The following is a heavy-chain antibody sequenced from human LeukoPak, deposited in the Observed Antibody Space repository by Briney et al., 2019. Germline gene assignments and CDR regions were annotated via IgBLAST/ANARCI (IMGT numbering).Heavy chain of an antibody. V-gene: IGHV1-2*02. D-gene: IGHD1-14*01. Sequence: LGASVKVSCKASGYTFTGYYMHWVRQAPGQGLEWMGWINPNSGGTNYAQKFQGRLTMTRDMSTSTVYMELSSLRSEDTAVYYCARDRGSGLDYWGQGTLVTVSS. CDR3: ARDRGSGLDY. J-gene: IGHJ4*02. CDR2: INPNSGGT. CDR1: GYTFTGYY.